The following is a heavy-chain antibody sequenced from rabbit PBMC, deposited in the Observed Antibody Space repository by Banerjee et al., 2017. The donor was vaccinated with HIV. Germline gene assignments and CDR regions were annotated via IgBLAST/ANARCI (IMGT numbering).Heavy chain of an antibody. CDR1: GFSFSSSYW. Sequence: QEQLEESGGDLVKPEGSLTLTCTASGFSFSSSYWICWVRQAPGKGLEWIACIYAGSSGSTYYATWAKGRFTISKTSSTTVTLQMTSLTAADTATYFCARTYGGATTSLYLNLWGPGTLVTVS. CDR3: ARTYGGATTSLYLNL. D-gene: IGHD4-2*01. V-gene: IGHV1S45*01. CDR2: IYAGSSGST. J-gene: IGHJ4*01.